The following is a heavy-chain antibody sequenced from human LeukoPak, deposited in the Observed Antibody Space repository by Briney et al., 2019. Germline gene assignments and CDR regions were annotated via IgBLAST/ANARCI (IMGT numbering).Heavy chain of an antibody. CDR3: ARALPSSWYYFDY. D-gene: IGHD6-13*01. CDR1: GFTFSSYA. Sequence: GRSLRLSCAASGFTFSSYAMHWVRQAPGKGLEWVSYISSSGSTIHYADSVKGRFTISRDNAKNSLYLQMNSLRAEDTAVYYCARALPSSWYYFDYWGQGTLVTVSS. J-gene: IGHJ4*02. CDR2: ISSSGSTI. V-gene: IGHV3-48*03.